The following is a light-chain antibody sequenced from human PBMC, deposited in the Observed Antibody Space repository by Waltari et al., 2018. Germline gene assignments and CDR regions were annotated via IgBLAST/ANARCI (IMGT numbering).Light chain of an antibody. Sequence: SYELTQPPSVSVSTGQAASITCSGDKWGDKYACWYQQKPGQSPVLVIYQDSKRPSGIPERFSGSNSGNTATLTISGTQAMDEADYYCQAWDSSTVVFGGGTKLTVL. J-gene: IGLJ2*01. CDR3: QAWDSSTVV. CDR1: KWGDKY. CDR2: QDS. V-gene: IGLV3-1*01.